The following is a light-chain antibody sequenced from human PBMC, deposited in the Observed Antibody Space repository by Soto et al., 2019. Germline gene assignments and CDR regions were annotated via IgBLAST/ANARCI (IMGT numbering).Light chain of an antibody. CDR3: SSYTSSSTLV. Sequence: QSALTQPASVSGSPGQSITISCTGTSSDVGGYNYVSWYQQHPGKAPKLMIYDVSNRPSGVSNRFSGSKSGNTASLTISGLQAEDGDDYYCSSYTSSSTLVFGGGTKLTVL. CDR1: SSDVGGYNY. CDR2: DVS. J-gene: IGLJ2*01. V-gene: IGLV2-14*01.